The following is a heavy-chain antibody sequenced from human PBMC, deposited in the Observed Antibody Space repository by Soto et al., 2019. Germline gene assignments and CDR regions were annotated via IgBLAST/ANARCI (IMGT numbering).Heavy chain of an antibody. D-gene: IGHD2-21*01. V-gene: IGHV1-2*02. J-gene: IGHJ5*02. CDR1: GYALTGYY. CDR2: INPNSGGT. Sequence: ASVEGSCKASGYALTGYYGDWGRQAPGQGLEWMGWINPNSGGTNYAQKFQGRVTMTRDTSISTAYMELSRLRSDDTAVYYCARTIAVVTHTWFDPWGQPTLVTVSS. CDR3: ARTIAVVTHTWFDP.